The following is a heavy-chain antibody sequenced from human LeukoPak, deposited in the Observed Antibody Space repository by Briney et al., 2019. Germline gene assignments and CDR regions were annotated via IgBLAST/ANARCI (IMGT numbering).Heavy chain of an antibody. V-gene: IGHV3-7*05. J-gene: IGHJ4*02. Sequence: GGPLRLSCAASGFTFSSYWMSWVRQAPGKGLEWVANIKQDGSEKYYVDSVKGRFTISRDNAKNSLYLQMNSLRAEDTAVYYCARDRSGIVGATLDYWGQGTLVTVSS. CDR2: IKQDGSEK. CDR1: GFTFSSYW. D-gene: IGHD1-26*01. CDR3: ARDRSGIVGATLDY.